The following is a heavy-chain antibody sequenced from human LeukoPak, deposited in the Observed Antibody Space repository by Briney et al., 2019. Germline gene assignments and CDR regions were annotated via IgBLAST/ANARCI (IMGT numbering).Heavy chain of an antibody. J-gene: IGHJ4*02. Sequence: SETLSLTCTVSGGSISSSSYYWGWIRQPPGKGLEWIGSIYYSGSTNYNPSLKSRVTISVDTSKNQFSLKLSSVTAADTAVYYCARRIVDIVATTPLDYFDYWGQGTLVTVSS. CDR1: GGSISSSSYY. CDR2: IYYSGST. D-gene: IGHD5-12*01. V-gene: IGHV4-39*07. CDR3: ARRIVDIVATTPLDYFDY.